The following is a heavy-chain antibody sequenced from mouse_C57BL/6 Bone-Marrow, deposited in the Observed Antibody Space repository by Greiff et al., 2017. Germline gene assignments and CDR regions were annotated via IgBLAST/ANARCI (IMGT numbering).Heavy chain of an antibody. V-gene: IGHV14-4*01. CDR1: GFNIKDDY. D-gene: IGHD2-4*01. CDR2: IDPENGDT. CDR3: TTWGVYYDYDGAMDY. Sequence: VQLQQSGAELVRPGASVKLSCTASGFNIKDDYMHLVKQRPEQGLEWIGWIDPENGDTEYASKFQGKATITADTSSNTAYLQLSSLTSEDTAVYYCTTWGVYYDYDGAMDYWGQGTSVTVSS. J-gene: IGHJ4*01.